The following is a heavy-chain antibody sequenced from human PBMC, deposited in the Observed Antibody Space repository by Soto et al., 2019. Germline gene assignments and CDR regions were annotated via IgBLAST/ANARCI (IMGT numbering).Heavy chain of an antibody. CDR3: AKDAITMVRGVISYYGMDV. CDR1: GFTFDDYA. V-gene: IGHV3-9*01. CDR2: ISWNSGSI. D-gene: IGHD3-10*01. J-gene: IGHJ6*02. Sequence: EVQLVESGGGLVQPGRSLRLSCAASGFTFDDYAMHWVRQAPGKGLEWVSGISWNSGSIGYADSVKGRFTISRDNAKKPLYLQMNSPRAEDTALYYCAKDAITMVRGVISYYGMDVWGQGTTVTVSS.